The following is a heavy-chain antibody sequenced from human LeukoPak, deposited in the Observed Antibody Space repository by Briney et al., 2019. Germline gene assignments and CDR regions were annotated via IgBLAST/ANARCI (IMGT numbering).Heavy chain of an antibody. J-gene: IGHJ2*01. CDR1: GGSISSYY. V-gene: IGHV4-59*01. D-gene: IGHD3-22*01. Sequence: PSETLSLTCTVSGGSISSYYWSWIRQPPGKGLEWLGYIYYSGSTNYNPSLKSRVTISVDTSKNQFSLKLSSVTAADTAVYYCARSNYYDSSGSIWYFDLWGRGTLVTVSS. CDR3: ARSNYYDSSGSIWYFDL. CDR2: IYYSGST.